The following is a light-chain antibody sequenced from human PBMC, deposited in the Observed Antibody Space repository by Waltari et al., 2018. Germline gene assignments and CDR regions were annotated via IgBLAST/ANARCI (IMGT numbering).Light chain of an antibody. CDR1: QSVGRS. J-gene: IGKJ1*01. CDR3: QHYVSLPAT. CDR2: GAS. V-gene: IGKV3-20*01. Sequence: EIVLTQSPGPLSLSPGERATLSCRASQSVGRSLAWYQQKPGQAPRLLIYGASSRATGIPDRFSGSGSGTDFSLTISRLEPEDFAVYYCQHYVSLPATFGQGTKVEIK.